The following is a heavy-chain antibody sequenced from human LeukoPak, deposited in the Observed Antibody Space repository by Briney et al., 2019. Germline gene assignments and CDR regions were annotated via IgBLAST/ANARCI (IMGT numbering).Heavy chain of an antibody. CDR3: AKYPVVVAALSYFDY. CDR1: GSTFSSYA. V-gene: IGHV3-23*01. D-gene: IGHD2-15*01. J-gene: IGHJ4*02. CDR2: ISGSGGST. Sequence: PGGSLRLSCTASGSTFSSYAMSWVRQAPGKGLEWVSAISGSGGSTYYADSVKGRFTISRDNSKNTLYLQMNSLRAEDTAVYYCAKYPVVVAALSYFDYWGQGTLVTVSS.